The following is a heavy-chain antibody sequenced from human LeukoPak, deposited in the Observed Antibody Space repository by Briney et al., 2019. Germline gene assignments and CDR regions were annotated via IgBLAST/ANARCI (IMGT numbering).Heavy chain of an antibody. CDR2: IIPIFGTA. CDR1: GGTFSSYA. J-gene: IGHJ6*03. CDR3: ARDRVVAANYYYYMDV. V-gene: IGHV1-69*05. D-gene: IGHD2-15*01. Sequence: GASAKVSCKASGGTFSSYAISWVRQAPGQGLEWMGRIIPIFGTANHAQKFQGRVTITTDESTSTAYMELSSLRSEDTAVYYCARDRVVAANYYYYMDVWGKGTTVTVSS.